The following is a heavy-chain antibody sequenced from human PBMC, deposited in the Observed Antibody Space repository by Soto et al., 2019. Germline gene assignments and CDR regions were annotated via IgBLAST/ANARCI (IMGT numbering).Heavy chain of an antibody. V-gene: IGHV3-30*18. Sequence: QVQLVESGGGVVQPGKSLRLSCAATGFIFKSYGVHWVRQAPGKGLEWVAVISHDGSNAYYADAVNGRFTISRDNAKNTVYLQMNSLRAEDTAVYYCAKQGIEVAGTDYFDYRGQGALVTVAS. J-gene: IGHJ4*02. CDR1: GFIFKSYG. D-gene: IGHD6-19*01. CDR2: ISHDGSNA. CDR3: AKQGIEVAGTDYFDY.